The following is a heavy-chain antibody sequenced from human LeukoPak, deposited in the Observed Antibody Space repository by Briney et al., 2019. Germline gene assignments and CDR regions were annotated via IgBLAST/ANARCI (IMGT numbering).Heavy chain of an antibody. J-gene: IGHJ4*02. CDR2: INHSGST. CDR3: ARGPSRIRAYYGSGFTRY. D-gene: IGHD3-10*01. Sequence: SETLSLTCAVYGGSFSGYYWSWIRQPPGKGLEWIGEINHSGSTNYNPSLKSRVTISVDTSKNQFSLKLSSVTAADTAVYYCARGPSRIRAYYGSGFTRYWGQGTLVTVSS. CDR1: GGSFSGYY. V-gene: IGHV4-34*01.